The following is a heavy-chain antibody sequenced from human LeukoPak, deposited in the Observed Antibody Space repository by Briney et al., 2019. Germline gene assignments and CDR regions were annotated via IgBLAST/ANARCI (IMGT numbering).Heavy chain of an antibody. D-gene: IGHD6-13*01. Sequence: SETLSLTCTVSGGSISSYYWSWIRQPPGKGLEWIGYIYYSGSTNYNPSLKSRVTISVDTSKNQFSLKLSSVTAADTAVYYCARGGSSWQIDYWGQGTLVTVSS. CDR2: IYYSGST. V-gene: IGHV4-59*01. CDR1: GGSISSYY. J-gene: IGHJ4*02. CDR3: ARGGSSWQIDY.